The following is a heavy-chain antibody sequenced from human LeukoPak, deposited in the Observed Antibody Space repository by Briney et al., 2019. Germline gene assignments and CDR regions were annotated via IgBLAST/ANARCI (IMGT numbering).Heavy chain of an antibody. Sequence: VASVTVSFKASVYTFTSYYMHWVRQAPGQGREWMGIINPSGGSTSYAQKFQGRVTMTRDTSTSTVYMELSSLRSEDTAVYYCARDQENSSGDYWGQGTLVTVSS. CDR3: ARDQENSSGDY. CDR2: INPSGGST. D-gene: IGHD6-19*01. V-gene: IGHV1-46*01. J-gene: IGHJ4*02. CDR1: VYTFTSYY.